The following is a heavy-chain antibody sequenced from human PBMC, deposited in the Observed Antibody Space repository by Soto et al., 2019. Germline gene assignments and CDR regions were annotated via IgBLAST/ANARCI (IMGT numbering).Heavy chain of an antibody. J-gene: IGHJ6*02. Sequence: ASVKGSCRAYGYTFTAYYIHWVRQAPGQGLEWMGIINPSGGSISYAQKFQGRVTMTRDTSTSTVYMELSSLRSEDTAVYYCARPAEPVTVVGPEIYAMDVWGQGTTVTVSS. V-gene: IGHV1-46*01. CDR3: ARPAEPVTVVGPEIYAMDV. CDR1: GYTFTAYY. D-gene: IGHD2-15*01. CDR2: INPSGGSI.